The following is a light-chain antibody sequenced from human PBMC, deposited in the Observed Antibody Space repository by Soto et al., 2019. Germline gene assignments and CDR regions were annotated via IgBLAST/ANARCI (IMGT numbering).Light chain of an antibody. Sequence: VLTQSPGTLSLSPGERATLSCRASQSVDNKYLAWYQQKRGQAPRLLIYDASNRATGIPARFSGSGSGTDFTLTISSLEPEDFAVYYCQQRSNWPLTFGGGTKVEIK. J-gene: IGKJ4*01. CDR1: QSVDNKY. CDR3: QQRSNWPLT. V-gene: IGKV3-11*01. CDR2: DAS.